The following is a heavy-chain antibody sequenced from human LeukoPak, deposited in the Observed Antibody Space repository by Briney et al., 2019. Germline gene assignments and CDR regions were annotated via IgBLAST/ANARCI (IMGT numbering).Heavy chain of an antibody. CDR3: ARDADWGYDAYDI. CDR2: TYYKSKWHN. Sequence: SQTLSLTCAISGDGLPVSSDVWNWVRLSPSRGLEWLGRTYYKSKWHNDYAVSVKSRITISPDTSKNQFSLHLNSVTPEDTAVYYCARDADWGYDAYDIWGQGTMVTVSS. V-gene: IGHV6-1*01. D-gene: IGHD7-27*01. J-gene: IGHJ3*02. CDR1: GDGLPVSSDV.